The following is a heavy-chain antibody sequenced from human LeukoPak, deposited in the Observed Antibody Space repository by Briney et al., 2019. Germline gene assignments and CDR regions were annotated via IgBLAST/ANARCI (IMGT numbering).Heavy chain of an antibody. CDR2: ISGSGGST. V-gene: IGHV3-23*01. J-gene: IGHJ5*02. CDR1: GFTFSSNA. D-gene: IGHD3-10*01. CDR3: AKCGVRLLWFGEPPFDP. Sequence: GGSLRLSCAASGFTFSSNAMSWVRQAPGKGLEWVSAISGSGGSTYYADSVKGWFTISRDNSKNTLYLQMNSLRAEDTAVYYCAKCGVRLLWFGEPPFDPWGQGTLVTVSS.